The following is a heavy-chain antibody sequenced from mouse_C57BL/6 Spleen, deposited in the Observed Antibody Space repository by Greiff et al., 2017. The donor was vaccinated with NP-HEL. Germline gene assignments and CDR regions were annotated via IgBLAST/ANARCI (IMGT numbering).Heavy chain of an antibody. Sequence: VQLVESGAELVKPGASVKISCKASGYAFSSYWLNWVKQRPGKGLEWIGQIYPGDGDTNYNGKFKGKATLTADKSSSTAYMQLSSLTSEDSAVYYCTTYGNYRAWFAYWGQGTLVTVSA. D-gene: IGHD2-1*01. CDR2: IYPGDGDT. CDR3: TTYGNYRAWFAY. CDR1: GYAFSSYW. J-gene: IGHJ3*01. V-gene: IGHV1-80*01.